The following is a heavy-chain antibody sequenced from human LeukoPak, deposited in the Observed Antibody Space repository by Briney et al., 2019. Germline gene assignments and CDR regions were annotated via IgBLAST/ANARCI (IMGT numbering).Heavy chain of an antibody. Sequence: SETLSLTCTVSGGSISSYYWSWIRQPPGKGLEWIGYIYYSGSTNYNPSLKSRVTISVDTSKNQFSLKLSSVTAADTAVYYCARYNPGDKLRYYYYMDVWGKGTTVTVSS. CDR2: IYYSGST. V-gene: IGHV4-59*01. D-gene: IGHD1-14*01. CDR1: GGSISSYY. J-gene: IGHJ6*03. CDR3: ARYNPGDKLRYYYYMDV.